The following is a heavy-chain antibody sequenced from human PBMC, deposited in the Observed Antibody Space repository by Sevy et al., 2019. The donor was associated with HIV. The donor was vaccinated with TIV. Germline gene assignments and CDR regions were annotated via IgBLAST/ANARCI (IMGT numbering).Heavy chain of an antibody. CDR3: ARSESYATTLDL. Sequence: SETLSLTCTVSGGSISSHYWSWIRQPPGRGLEWIGYIYYSGSTNYNPALKSRVTISVDTSKNQFSLKLSSVTAADTAVYYCARSESYATTLDLWGRGTLVTVSS. CDR2: IYYSGST. D-gene: IGHD2-15*01. CDR1: GGSISSHY. J-gene: IGHJ2*01. V-gene: IGHV4-59*11.